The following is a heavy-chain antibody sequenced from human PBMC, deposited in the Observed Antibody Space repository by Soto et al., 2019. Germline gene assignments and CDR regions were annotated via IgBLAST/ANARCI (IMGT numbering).Heavy chain of an antibody. D-gene: IGHD2-21*01. J-gene: IGHJ6*02. CDR1: EFTFNMYW. V-gene: IGHV3-7*02. CDR2: IKQDGSEK. Sequence: PGGSLRLSCAASEFTFNMYWMSWVHQAPGKGLEWVANIKQDGSEKYYVDSVKGRFTISRDNAKNSLHLQMKRLRAEDTAVYYDVRNLWSRQFVVLNSYYSGMDVWVQATTVTVSS. CDR3: VRNLWSRQFVVLNSYYSGMDV.